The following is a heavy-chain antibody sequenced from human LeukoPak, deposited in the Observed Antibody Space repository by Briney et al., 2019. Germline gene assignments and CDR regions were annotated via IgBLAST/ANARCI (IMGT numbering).Heavy chain of an antibody. CDR2: ISSSGSTI. J-gene: IGHJ4*02. CDR3: ARAQQGY. D-gene: IGHD6-13*01. Sequence: LSLTCTVSGGSISSYYWSWIRQAPGKGLEWVSYISSSGSTIYYADSVKGRFTISRDNAKNSLYLQMNSLRAEDTAVYYCARAQQGYWGQGTLVTVSS. V-gene: IGHV3-11*01. CDR1: GGSISSYY.